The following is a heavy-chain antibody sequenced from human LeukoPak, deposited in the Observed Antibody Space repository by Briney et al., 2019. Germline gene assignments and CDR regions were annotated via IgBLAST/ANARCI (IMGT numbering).Heavy chain of an antibody. D-gene: IGHD3-22*01. V-gene: IGHV3-30-3*01. J-gene: IGHJ4*02. CDR2: ISWDGTIK. CDR1: GFTFRSYA. CDR3: ARTYYYESSGTYY. Sequence: PGGSLRLSCAASGFTFRSYAIHWVRQAPGKGLEWVAFISWDGTIKYYADSVKGRFSISRDNSKNTLSLQMNSLRAEDTAVYYCARTYYYESSGTYYWGQGTLVTVSS.